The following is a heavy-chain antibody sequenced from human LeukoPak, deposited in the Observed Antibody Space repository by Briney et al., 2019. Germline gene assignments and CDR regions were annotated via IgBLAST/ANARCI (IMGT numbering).Heavy chain of an antibody. CDR3: VRQKITTSDY. V-gene: IGHV4-39*01. J-gene: IGHJ4*02. Sequence: SETLSLTCSVSGGSISSSNYYWGWIRQSPGKRLEWIGSIYYSGSTYYNPSLKSRLTISVDTSKNQFSLKLSSVTAADTAVYYCVRQKITTSDYWGQGNMVTVSS. CDR1: GGSISSSNYY. CDR2: IYYSGST. D-gene: IGHD4-11*01.